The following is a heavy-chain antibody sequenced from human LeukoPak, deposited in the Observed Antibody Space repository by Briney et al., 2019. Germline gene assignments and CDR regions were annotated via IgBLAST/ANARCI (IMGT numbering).Heavy chain of an antibody. J-gene: IGHJ4*02. CDR3: ATRRGSGSSGYFDY. Sequence: SEPLSLTCTVSGRPISSYYWRWTRQPPGKGLEWIGFFYYTGFTIYNLSLKSRVTISVDTHKNQFSLNLRSVTAADTAVYYWATRRGSGSSGYFDYWGQGTLVTVSS. CDR2: FYYTGFT. V-gene: IGHV4-59*01. D-gene: IGHD1-26*01. CDR1: GRPISSYY.